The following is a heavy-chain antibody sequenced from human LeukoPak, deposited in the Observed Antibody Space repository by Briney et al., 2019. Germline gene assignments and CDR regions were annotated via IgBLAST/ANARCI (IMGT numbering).Heavy chain of an antibody. Sequence: PGGSLRLSCAASGFTFSSYQMNWVRQAPGKGLEGVSYISSSGSISYYADSVKGRFTISRDNAKNSLYLQMTSLRAEDTAVYYCARDYGFGEFAFDYWGQGTLLTVSS. CDR1: GFTFSSYQ. D-gene: IGHD3-10*01. CDR2: ISSSGSIS. V-gene: IGHV3-48*03. CDR3: ARDYGFGEFAFDY. J-gene: IGHJ4*02.